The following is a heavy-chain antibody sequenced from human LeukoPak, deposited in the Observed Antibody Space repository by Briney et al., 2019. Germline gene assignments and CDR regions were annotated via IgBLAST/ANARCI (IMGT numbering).Heavy chain of an antibody. Sequence: SETLSLTCTVSGGSISSGGYYWSWLRQPPGKGLEWIGYIYHSGSTYYNPSLKSRVTISVDRSKNQFSLKLSSVTAADTAVYYCARDREYYYDSSGYKGPMHHGSNGEHYFDYWGQGTLVTVSS. CDR2: IYHSGST. V-gene: IGHV4-30-2*01. CDR1: GGSISSGGYY. J-gene: IGHJ4*02. D-gene: IGHD3-22*01. CDR3: ARDREYYYDSSGYKGPMHHGSNGEHYFDY.